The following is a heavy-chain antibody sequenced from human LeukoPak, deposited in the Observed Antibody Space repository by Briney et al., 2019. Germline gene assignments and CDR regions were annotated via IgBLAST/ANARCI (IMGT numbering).Heavy chain of an antibody. J-gene: IGHJ6*02. CDR2: ISGSGGST. D-gene: IGHD1-14*01. CDR3: AKEDRPVLTTNYYYGMDV. V-gene: IGHV3-23*01. Sequence: GGSLRLSCAASGFTFSTYSMNWVRQAPGKGLEWVSAISGSGGSTYYADSVKGRFTISRDNSKNTLYLQMNSLRAEDTAVYYCAKEDRPVLTTNYYYGMDVWGQGTTVTVSS. CDR1: GFTFSTYS.